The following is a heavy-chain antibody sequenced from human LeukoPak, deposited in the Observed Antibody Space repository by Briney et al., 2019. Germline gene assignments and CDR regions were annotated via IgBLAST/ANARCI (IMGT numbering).Heavy chain of an antibody. J-gene: IGHJ4*02. CDR2: IYPDDSET. CDR3: ARHVTAVASPDY. CDR1: GYRFTTDY. Sequence: GESLKISCKASGYRFTTDYIGWVRQMPGKGLEWMGIIYPDDSETNYSPSFQGQVSMSVDKSIITAYLQWSSLKASDTAIYYCARHVTAVASPDYWGQGTLVTVSS. V-gene: IGHV5-51*01. D-gene: IGHD6-19*01.